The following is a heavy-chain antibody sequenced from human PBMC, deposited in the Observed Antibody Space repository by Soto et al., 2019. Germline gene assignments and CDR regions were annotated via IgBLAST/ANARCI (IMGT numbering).Heavy chain of an antibody. Sequence: QVQLQESGPGLVKPSQTLSLICTVSGDSISSGGTGSYWTWIRQLPGKGLEWIGYIYYTGNTYYNPSLKSRPTISIDTSENQFSLKLTSVTAADTAVYFCASGHDAYKVRYWGQGTLVTVSS. J-gene: IGHJ4*02. D-gene: IGHD1-1*01. V-gene: IGHV4-31*03. CDR3: ASGHDAYKVRY. CDR2: IYYTGNT. CDR1: GDSISSGGTGSY.